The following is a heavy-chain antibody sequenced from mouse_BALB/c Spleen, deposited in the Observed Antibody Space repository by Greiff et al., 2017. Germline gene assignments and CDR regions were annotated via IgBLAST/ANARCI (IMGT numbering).Heavy chain of an antibody. Sequence: EVQGVESGGGLVQPGGSLKLSCAASGFTFSSYTMSWVRQTPEKRLEWVAYISNGGGSTYYPDTVKGRFTISRDNAKNTLYLQMSSLKSEDTAMYYCARLGDAMDYWGQGTSVTVSS. CDR1: GFTFSSYT. J-gene: IGHJ4*01. CDR2: ISNGGGST. V-gene: IGHV5-12-2*01. CDR3: ARLGDAMDY.